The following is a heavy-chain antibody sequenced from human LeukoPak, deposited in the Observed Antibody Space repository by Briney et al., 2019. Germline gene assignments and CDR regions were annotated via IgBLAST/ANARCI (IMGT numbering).Heavy chain of an antibody. Sequence: GGSLRLSCSGSGFTFSSYAMHWVRQAPGKGLEYVSAISSNGGSTYYADSVKGRFTISRDNSKNTLYLQMSSLRAEDTAVYYCVKATRADYVWGSYRYDYWGQGTLVTVSS. V-gene: IGHV3-64D*06. D-gene: IGHD3-16*02. CDR3: VKATRADYVWGSYRYDY. CDR1: GFTFSSYA. CDR2: ISSNGGST. J-gene: IGHJ4*02.